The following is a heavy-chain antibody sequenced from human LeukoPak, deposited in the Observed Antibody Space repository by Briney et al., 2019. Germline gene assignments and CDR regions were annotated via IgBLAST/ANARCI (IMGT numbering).Heavy chain of an antibody. CDR1: GGTYSRYS. Sequence: ASVNVSCKASGGTYSRYSITWVRQAPGQGLEWMGGIVPPLGTANYAQKFQGRVTITTDESTNTAYMELTSLTSEDAAVYYCATYGGNTAEYFQHWGQGTLVSVSS. CDR2: IVPPLGTA. J-gene: IGHJ1*01. CDR3: ATYGGNTAEYFQH. D-gene: IGHD4-23*01. V-gene: IGHV1-69*16.